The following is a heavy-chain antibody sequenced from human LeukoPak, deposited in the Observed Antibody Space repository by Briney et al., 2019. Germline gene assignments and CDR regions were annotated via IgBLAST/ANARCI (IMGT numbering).Heavy chain of an antibody. CDR1: GFTFSSYA. CDR2: ISGTGGST. V-gene: IGHV3-23*01. J-gene: IGHJ4*02. Sequence: GGSLRLSCAASGFTFSSYAMSWVRQAPGKGLEWVSAISGTGGSTYYADSVKGRLTISRDNSKNTLYLQMNSLRAEDTAVYYCAKEGHDFWNPHNYYFDYWGQGTLVTVSS. D-gene: IGHD3-3*01. CDR3: AKEGHDFWNPHNYYFDY.